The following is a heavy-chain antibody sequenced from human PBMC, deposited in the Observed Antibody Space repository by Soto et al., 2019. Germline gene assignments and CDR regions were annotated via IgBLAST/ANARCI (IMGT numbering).Heavy chain of an antibody. J-gene: IGHJ6*02. Sequence: QVQITQSGPEVKEPGASVDISCKTSGYRFSGYPIHWVRQAPGQRPEWMGDISDASDGSRFSPTFQDRATFTWDSSAGTAQMKLGSLRAEDTAVYYCARGWGGYCTRRNCPEGYNLDVWGQGTTVTVS. CDR1: GYRFSGYP. D-gene: IGHD2-8*01. CDR2: ISDASDGS. V-gene: IGHV1-3*01. CDR3: ARGWGGYCTRRNCPEGYNLDV.